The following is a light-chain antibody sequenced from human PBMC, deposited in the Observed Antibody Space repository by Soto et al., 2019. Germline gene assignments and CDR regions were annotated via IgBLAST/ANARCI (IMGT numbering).Light chain of an antibody. J-gene: IGKJ1*01. V-gene: IGKV1-5*03. CDR3: QHYNSYSEA. Sequence: DIQMTQSPSTMSGSAGDRVTITCRASQTISSWLAWYQQKPGKAPKLLIYKASTLKSGAPSRFSGRGSGTEFTFTISSLQPDDFATYYCQHYNSYSEAFGQGTKV. CDR2: KAS. CDR1: QTISSW.